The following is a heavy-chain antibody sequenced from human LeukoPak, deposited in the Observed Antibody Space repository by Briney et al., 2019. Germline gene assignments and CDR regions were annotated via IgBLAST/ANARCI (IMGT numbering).Heavy chain of an antibody. D-gene: IGHD3-22*01. CDR1: GGSISSYY. CDR2: IYYSGST. CDR3: ARVDYYDSSVFDY. V-gene: IGHV4-59*01. J-gene: IGHJ4*02. Sequence: SETLSLTCTVSGGSISSYYWSGIRQSPGKGLEWIGYIYYSGSTNYNPSLKSRVTISVDTSKNQCSLILNSVTAADTAVYYCARVDYYDSSVFDYWGQGTLVTVSS.